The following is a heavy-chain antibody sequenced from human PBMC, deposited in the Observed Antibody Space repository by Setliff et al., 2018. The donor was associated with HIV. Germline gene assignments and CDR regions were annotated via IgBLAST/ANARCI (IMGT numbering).Heavy chain of an antibody. CDR1: GHPFSNYD. D-gene: IGHD6-13*01. Sequence: GASVKVSCKTSGHPFSNYDIIWVRRATGQGREWMGWMNPNSGATGYAQKFKDRFIMTRDTSISTAYMELSSLTSEDTAVYYCAREPGYKSSWYGAFDIWGQGTMVTVSS. J-gene: IGHJ3*02. CDR3: AREPGYKSSWYGAFDI. CDR2: MNPNSGAT. V-gene: IGHV1-8*01.